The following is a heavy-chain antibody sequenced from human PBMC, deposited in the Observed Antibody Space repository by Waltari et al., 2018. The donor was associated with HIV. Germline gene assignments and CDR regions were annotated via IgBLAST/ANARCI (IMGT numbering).Heavy chain of an antibody. Sequence: QVQLVQSGSELKKPGASVQVSCKDSGYTFINYAMNWVRQAPGQGIEWMGWINTNTGNPTYAQSFTGRFVFSLDTSVSAAYLQISSLKTEDTAMYYCARAREWELLYPIDYWGQGTLVTVS. V-gene: IGHV7-4-1*02. CDR1: GYTFINYA. D-gene: IGHD1-26*01. CDR2: INTNTGNP. CDR3: ARAREWELLYPIDY. J-gene: IGHJ4*02.